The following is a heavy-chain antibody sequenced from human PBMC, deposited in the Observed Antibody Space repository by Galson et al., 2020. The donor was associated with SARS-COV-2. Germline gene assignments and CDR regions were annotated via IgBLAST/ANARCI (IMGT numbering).Heavy chain of an antibody. CDR2: ISAYDGKT. CDR1: GYIFRSYG. J-gene: IGHJ4*02. D-gene: IGHD2-2*01. Sequence: GESLKISCKTSGYIFRSYGISWVRQAPGQGLEWMGWISAYDGKTNFAHKLQDRITMTTDSSTTTAYMELRSLTSDDTAVYYCARQAMGEPAAPGYWGQGTLVTV. CDR3: ARQAMGEPAAPGY. V-gene: IGHV1-18*01.